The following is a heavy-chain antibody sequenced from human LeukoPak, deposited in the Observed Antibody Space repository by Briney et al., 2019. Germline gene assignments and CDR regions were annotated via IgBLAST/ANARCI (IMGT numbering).Heavy chain of an antibody. CDR2: IYYSGST. Sequence: SETLSLTCAVSGGSLRSNSYYWGWLRQPPGKGLEWIGSIYYSGSTYYNPSLKSRVTISVDTSKNQFSLKLSSVTAADTAVYYCARTRYYYNSRSYGAPYYFDYWGQGTLVTVSS. CDR1: GGSLRSNSYY. D-gene: IGHD3-10*01. J-gene: IGHJ4*02. CDR3: ARTRYYYNSRSYGAPYYFDY. V-gene: IGHV4-39*01.